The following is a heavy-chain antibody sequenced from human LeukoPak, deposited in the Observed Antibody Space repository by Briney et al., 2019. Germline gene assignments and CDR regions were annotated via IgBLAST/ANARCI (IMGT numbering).Heavy chain of an antibody. D-gene: IGHD6-13*01. Sequence: PGGSLRLSCAASGFTFSSYSMNWVRQAPGKGLEWVSYISSSGSTIYYADSVKGRFTISRDNAKNSLYLQMNSLRAEDTAVYYCARGIAADFDYWGQGTLVTVSS. V-gene: IGHV3-48*04. CDR1: GFTFSSYS. CDR2: ISSSGSTI. CDR3: ARGIAADFDY. J-gene: IGHJ4*02.